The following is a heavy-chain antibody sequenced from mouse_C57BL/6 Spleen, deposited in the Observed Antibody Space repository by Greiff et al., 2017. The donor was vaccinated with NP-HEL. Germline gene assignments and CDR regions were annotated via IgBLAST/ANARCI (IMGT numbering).Heavy chain of an antibody. Sequence: QVQLQQSGPELVKPGASVKISCKASGYSFTSYYIHWVNQRPGQGLEWIGWIYPGSGNTEYNAKFMGKATLTADTSSSTAYMQLSSLTSEDSAVYYCARGKYDYYDYWGQGPSFTVSS. CDR1: GYSFTSYY. D-gene: IGHD2-10*02. J-gene: IGHJ2*03. CDR3: ARGKYDYYDY. CDR2: IYPGSGNT. V-gene: IGHV1-66*01.